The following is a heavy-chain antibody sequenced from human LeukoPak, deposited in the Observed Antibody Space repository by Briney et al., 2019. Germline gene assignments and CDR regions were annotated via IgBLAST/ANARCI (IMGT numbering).Heavy chain of an antibody. CDR3: VGSCSSTSCQHYLDY. V-gene: IGHV1-2*04. Sequence: ASVKVSCKASGYTFTGYYMHWVRQAPGQGLEWMGWINPNSGGTNYAQKFQGWVTMTRDTSISTAYMELSRLRSDDTAVYYCVGSCSSTSCQHYLDYWGQGTLVTVSS. CDR1: GYTFTGYY. D-gene: IGHD2-2*01. CDR2: INPNSGGT. J-gene: IGHJ4*02.